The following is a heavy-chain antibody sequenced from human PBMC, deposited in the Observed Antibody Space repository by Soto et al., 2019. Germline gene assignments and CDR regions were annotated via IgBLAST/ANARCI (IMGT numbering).Heavy chain of an antibody. J-gene: IGHJ4*02. Sequence: EVQLVESGGGLVQPGGSLKLSCAVSGFTFSGSAMHWVRQASGKGLEWVGRIRSKSNSYATAYAASVKGGFTISRDDSKNTAYLQMNSLKTEDTAVYYCTRGYGAYVRDYWGQGTLVTVSS. CDR3: TRGYGAYVRDY. V-gene: IGHV3-73*01. CDR2: IRSKSNSYAT. CDR1: GFTFSGSA. D-gene: IGHD4-17*01.